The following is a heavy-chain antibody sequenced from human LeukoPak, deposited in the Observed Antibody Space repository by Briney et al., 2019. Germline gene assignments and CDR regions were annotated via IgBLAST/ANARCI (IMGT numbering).Heavy chain of an antibody. D-gene: IGHD3-10*01. Sequence: GGSLRLSCAASGFTFSSYVMSWVRQAPGKGLVWVSRINSDGSSTSYADSVKGRFTISRDNAKNTLYLHTNSLSAEDTAVYYCARDNSGSYYAFDYWGQGTLVTVSS. CDR3: ARDNSGSYYAFDY. V-gene: IGHV3-74*01. J-gene: IGHJ4*02. CDR2: INSDGSST. CDR1: GFTFSSYV.